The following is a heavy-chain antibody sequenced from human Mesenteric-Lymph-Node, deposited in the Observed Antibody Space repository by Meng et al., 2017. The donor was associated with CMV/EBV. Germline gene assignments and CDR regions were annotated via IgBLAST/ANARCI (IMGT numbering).Heavy chain of an antibody. J-gene: IGHJ4*02. CDR2: SYYSGST. CDR3: ARGFIVVRD. CDR1: GGSVSSGSYY. D-gene: IGHD3-16*02. Sequence: GSLRLSCTVSGGSVSSGSYYWSWIRQPPGKGLEWIGYSYYSGSTNYNPSLKSRVTISVDTSKNQFSLKLNSVTAADTAVYYCARGFIVVRDWGQGTLVTVSS. V-gene: IGHV4-61*01.